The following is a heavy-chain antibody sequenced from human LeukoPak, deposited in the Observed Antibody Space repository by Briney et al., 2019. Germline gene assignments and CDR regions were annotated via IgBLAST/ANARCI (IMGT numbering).Heavy chain of an antibody. Sequence: PSETLSLTCTVSGGSISSGSYYWSWIRQPAGKGLEWIGHIYTSGGTNYNPSLKSRVTISVDTSKNQFSLKLSSVTAADTAVYYCARDATTSGSYPPNFDYWGQGTLVTVSS. CDR1: GGSISSGSYY. CDR2: IYTSGGT. J-gene: IGHJ4*02. D-gene: IGHD1-26*01. CDR3: ARDATTSGSYPPNFDY. V-gene: IGHV4-61*09.